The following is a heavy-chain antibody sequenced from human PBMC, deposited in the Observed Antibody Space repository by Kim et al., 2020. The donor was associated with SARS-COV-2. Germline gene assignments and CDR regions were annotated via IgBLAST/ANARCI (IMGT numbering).Heavy chain of an antibody. J-gene: IGHJ4*02. CDR2: ISGSGGST. Sequence: GGSLRLSCAASGFTFSSYAMSWVRQAPGKGLEWVSAISGSGGSTYYADSVKGRFTISRDNSKNTLYLQMNSLRAEDTAVYYCAKAGRGSGWYNEGYFDYWGQGTLVTVSS. D-gene: IGHD6-19*01. CDR1: GFTFSSYA. CDR3: AKAGRGSGWYNEGYFDY. V-gene: IGHV3-23*01.